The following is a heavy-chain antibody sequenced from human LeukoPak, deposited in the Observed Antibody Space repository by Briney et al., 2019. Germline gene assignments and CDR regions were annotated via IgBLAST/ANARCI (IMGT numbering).Heavy chain of an antibody. J-gene: IGHJ4*02. CDR3: ARVSTVIVFDY. D-gene: IGHD3-22*01. CDR2: ISYDGSNK. CDR1: GFTFSTNA. V-gene: IGHV3-30-3*01. Sequence: TGGSLRLSCAASGFTFSTNAMHWVRQAPGKGLEWVAVISYDGSNKNYADSVNARFTISRDNSKSTLYLQMNSLRAEDTAVYYCARVSTVIVFDYWGQGTLVTVSS.